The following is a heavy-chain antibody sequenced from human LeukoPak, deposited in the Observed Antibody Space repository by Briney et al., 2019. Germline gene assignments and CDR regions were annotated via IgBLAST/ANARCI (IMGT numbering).Heavy chain of an antibody. CDR3: ARGRGDCSSTSCYTPYYFDY. Sequence: SETLSLTCTVSGGSISSSSYYWGWIRQPPGKGLEWIGSIYYSGSTYYNPSLKSRVTISVDTSKNQFSLKLSSVTAADTAVYYCARGRGDCSSTSCYTPYYFDYWGQGTLVTVSS. V-gene: IGHV4-39*01. CDR1: GGSISSSSYY. CDR2: IYYSGST. D-gene: IGHD2-2*02. J-gene: IGHJ4*02.